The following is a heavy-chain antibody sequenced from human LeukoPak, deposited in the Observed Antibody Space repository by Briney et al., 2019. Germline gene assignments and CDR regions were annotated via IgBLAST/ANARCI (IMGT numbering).Heavy chain of an antibody. V-gene: IGHV7-4-1*02. Sequence: ASVKVSCKTSGYAFINYAINWVRQAPGQGLEWMGWINTNTGNPTYAQGFTGRFVFSLDTSVSTTYLQISSLETEDTTIYYCARSNNDGDFLGVGFDYWGQGALVTVSS. CDR2: INTNTGNP. CDR3: ARSNNDGDFLGVGFDY. CDR1: GYAFINYA. J-gene: IGHJ4*02. D-gene: IGHD2-21*02.